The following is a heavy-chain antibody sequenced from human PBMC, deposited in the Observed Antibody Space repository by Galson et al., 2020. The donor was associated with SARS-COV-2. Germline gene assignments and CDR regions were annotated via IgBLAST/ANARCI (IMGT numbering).Heavy chain of an antibody. D-gene: IGHD4-17*01. CDR2: IYYSGST. CDR3: ASGAYGDYSAGWFDP. Sequence: SEPLSLTCTVSGGSISSGGYYWSWIRQHPGKGLEWIGYIYYSGSTYYNPSLKSRVTISVDTSKNQFSLKLSSVTAADTAVYYCASGAYGDYSAGWFDPWGQGTLVTVSS. J-gene: IGHJ5*02. CDR1: GGSISSGGYY. V-gene: IGHV4-31*03.